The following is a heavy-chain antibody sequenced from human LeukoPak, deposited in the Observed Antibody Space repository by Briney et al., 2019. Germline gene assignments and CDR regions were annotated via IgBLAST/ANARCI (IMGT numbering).Heavy chain of an antibody. CDR2: INHSGST. Sequence: SETLSLTCAVYGGSFSGYYWSWIRQPPGKGLEWIGEINHSGSTNYNPSLKSRVTISVDTSKNQFSLKLSSVTAADTAVYYCARGRYSGSFFDYWGQGTLVTVSS. CDR1: GGSFSGYY. V-gene: IGHV4-34*01. CDR3: ARGRYSGSFFDY. D-gene: IGHD1-26*01. J-gene: IGHJ4*02.